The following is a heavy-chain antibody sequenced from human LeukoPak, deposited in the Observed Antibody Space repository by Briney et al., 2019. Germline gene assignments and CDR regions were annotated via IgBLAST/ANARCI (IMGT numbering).Heavy chain of an antibody. CDR1: GGSISSYY. D-gene: IGHD1-26*01. CDR3: ARWEGVGVDY. CDR2: IYYSGST. J-gene: IGHJ4*02. Sequence: SETLSLTCTVSGGSISSYYWSWIRQPPGKGLEWIGSIYYSGSTYYNPSLKSRVTISVDTSKNQFSLKLSSVTAADTAVYYCARWEGVGVDYWGQGTLVTVSS. V-gene: IGHV4-39*01.